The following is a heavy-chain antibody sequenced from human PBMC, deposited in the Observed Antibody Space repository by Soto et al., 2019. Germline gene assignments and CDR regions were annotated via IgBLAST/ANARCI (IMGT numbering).Heavy chain of an antibody. CDR3: ARDHVGDMSSFDI. D-gene: IGHD3-16*01. V-gene: IGHV1-2*06. CDR2: SSGDSGAT. Sequence: GASVEVPCEASGYAFADYYTRWVLQAPGQGLDCRARSSGDSGATGYAPRFPGRVTVTPDTSTSSAYMELTRLRSDDTAVYYCARDHVGDMSSFDIRAKGPKVT. CDR1: GYAFADYY. J-gene: IGHJ3*02.